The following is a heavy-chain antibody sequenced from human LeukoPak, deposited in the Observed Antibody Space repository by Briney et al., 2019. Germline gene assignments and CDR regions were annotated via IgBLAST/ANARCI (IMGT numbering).Heavy chain of an antibody. Sequence: GGSLRLSCAASGFTFSSYDMHWVRQVTGKGLEWVSAISGSGGSTYYADSVKGRFTISRDNSKNTLYLQMNSLRAEDTAVYYCAKGTIAARHRLFDYWGQGTLVTVSS. J-gene: IGHJ4*02. CDR2: ISGSGGST. V-gene: IGHV3-23*01. D-gene: IGHD6-6*01. CDR1: GFTFSSYD. CDR3: AKGTIAARHRLFDY.